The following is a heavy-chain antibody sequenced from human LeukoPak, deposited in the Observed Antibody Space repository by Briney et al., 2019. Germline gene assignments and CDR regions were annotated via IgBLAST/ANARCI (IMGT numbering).Heavy chain of an antibody. V-gene: IGHV1-46*01. J-gene: IGHJ4*02. CDR3: ARTYNWNGESDY. Sequence: ASVKVSCKASGYTFTGYYMHWVRQAPGQGLEWMGIINPSGGSTSYAQKFQGRVTMTRDMSTSTVYMELSSLRSEDTAVYYCARTYNWNGESDYWGQGTLVTVSS. D-gene: IGHD1-20*01. CDR2: INPSGGST. CDR1: GYTFTGYY.